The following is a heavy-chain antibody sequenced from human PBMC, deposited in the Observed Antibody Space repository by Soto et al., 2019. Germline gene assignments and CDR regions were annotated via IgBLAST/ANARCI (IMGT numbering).Heavy chain of an antibody. J-gene: IGHJ3*02. CDR1: GFTFSDYY. V-gene: IGHV3-11*05. Sequence: QVQLVESGGGLVKPGGSLRLSCAASGFTFSDYYMSWIRQAPGKGLEWVSYISSSSSYTNYADSVKGRVTIPRDNAKNSLYLQMNSLRAEDTAVYYCAREGRCSGGSCYSLDAFDIWGQGTMVTVSS. CDR3: AREGRCSGGSCYSLDAFDI. D-gene: IGHD2-15*01. CDR2: ISSSSSYT.